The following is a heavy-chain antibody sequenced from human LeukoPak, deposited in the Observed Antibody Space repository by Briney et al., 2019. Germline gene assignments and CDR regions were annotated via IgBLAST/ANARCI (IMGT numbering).Heavy chain of an antibody. D-gene: IGHD3-22*01. J-gene: IGHJ3*02. V-gene: IGHV3-23*01. Sequence: GGSLRLSCAASGFTFSSYGMIWGRQAPGKGLEWVSAISGSGGGTYYADSVKGRFTISRVNSKDSLYLEMNSLRGEDTAVYYCAKGAGYYPYAAFDIWGQGAMVTVSS. CDR2: ISGSGGGT. CDR1: GFTFSSYG. CDR3: AKGAGYYPYAAFDI.